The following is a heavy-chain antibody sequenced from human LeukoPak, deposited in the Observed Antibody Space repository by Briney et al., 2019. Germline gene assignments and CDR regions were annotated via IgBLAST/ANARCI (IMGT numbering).Heavy chain of an antibody. V-gene: IGHV3-53*01. Sequence: GGSLRLSCAASGFTFSSYAMSWVRQAPGKGLEWVSVIYSGGSTYYADSVKGRFTISRDNSKNTLYLQMNSLRAEDTAVYYCASEDSSGYYFDYWGQGTLVTVSS. J-gene: IGHJ4*02. CDR2: IYSGGST. D-gene: IGHD3-22*01. CDR1: GFTFSSYA. CDR3: ASEDSSGYYFDY.